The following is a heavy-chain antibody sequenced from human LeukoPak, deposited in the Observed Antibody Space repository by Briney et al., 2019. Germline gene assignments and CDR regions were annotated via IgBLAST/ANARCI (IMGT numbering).Heavy chain of an antibody. V-gene: IGHV4-59*01. J-gene: IGHJ3*02. CDR1: GGSISSYY. CDR3: ARDRVPLYYYDSSGYSRRDAFDI. D-gene: IGHD3-22*01. CDR2: IYYSGST. Sequence: SETLSLTCTVSGGSISSYYWSWIRQPPGKGLEWIGYIYYSGSTNYNPSLKSRVTISVDTSKNQFSLKLSSVTAADTAVYYCARDRVPLYYYDSSGYSRRDAFDIWGQGTMVTVSS.